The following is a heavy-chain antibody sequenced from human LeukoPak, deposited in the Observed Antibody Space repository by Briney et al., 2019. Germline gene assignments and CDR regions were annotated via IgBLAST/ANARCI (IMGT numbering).Heavy chain of an antibody. Sequence: SETLSLTCTVSGGSISSYYWSWIRQPPGKGLEWIGYIYYSGSTNYNPSLKSRVTISVDTSKNQFSLRLSSVTAADTAVYYCARGYSSGWSDYWGQGTLVTVSS. V-gene: IGHV4-59*01. CDR3: ARGYSSGWSDY. J-gene: IGHJ4*02. CDR1: GGSISSYY. CDR2: IYYSGST. D-gene: IGHD6-19*01.